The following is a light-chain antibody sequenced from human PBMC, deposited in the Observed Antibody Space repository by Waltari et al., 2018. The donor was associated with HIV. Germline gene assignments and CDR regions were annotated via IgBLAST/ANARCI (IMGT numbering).Light chain of an antibody. V-gene: IGKV4-1*01. CDR3: QQYFTTPIT. CDR1: QSFLSTSDNKNY. J-gene: IGKJ5*01. Sequence: DIVMTQSPDSLALSLGERATINCRSRQSFLSTSDNKNYLAGYQQKPGQPPKLLISWASTRESGVHARFSSSGSGKDFTLTISSLQAEDVAVYYCQQYFTTPITFGQGTRLEIK. CDR2: WAS.